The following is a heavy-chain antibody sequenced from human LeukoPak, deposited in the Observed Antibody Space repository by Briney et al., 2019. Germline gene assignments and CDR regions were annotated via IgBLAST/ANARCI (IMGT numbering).Heavy chain of an antibody. CDR1: GFTFSSYS. Sequence: GGSLRLSCAASGFTFSSYSMNWVRQAPGKGLEWVSSISSSSSHIYYADSVKGRFTISRDNAKNSLCLQMNSLRAEDTAVYYCARDRIAAGGFGMDVWGQGTTVTVSS. V-gene: IGHV3-21*01. CDR3: ARDRIAAGGFGMDV. CDR2: ISSSSSHI. J-gene: IGHJ6*02. D-gene: IGHD6-13*01.